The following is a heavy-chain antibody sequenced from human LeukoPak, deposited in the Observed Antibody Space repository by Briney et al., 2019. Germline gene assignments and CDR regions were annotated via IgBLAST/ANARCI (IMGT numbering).Heavy chain of an antibody. D-gene: IGHD4-17*01. CDR1: GGTFTSYA. CDR2: IIPIFGTA. J-gene: IGHJ3*02. CDR3: ARDLLTTKAFDI. V-gene: IGHV1-69*13. Sequence: SVKVSCKASGGTFTSYAISWVRQAPGQGLEWMGGIIPIFGTANYAQKFQGRVTITADASTSTAYMELSSLRSEDTAVYYCARDLLTTKAFDIWGQGTIVTVSS.